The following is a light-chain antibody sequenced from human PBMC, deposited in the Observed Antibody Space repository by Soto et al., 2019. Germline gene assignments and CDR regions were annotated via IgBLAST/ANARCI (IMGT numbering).Light chain of an antibody. CDR1: SSDVGAYNY. V-gene: IGLV2-14*01. CDR2: EVT. CDR3: SSKRDSSTLFL. J-gene: IGLJ1*01. Sequence: ALTQPASVSGSPGQSITISCTGTSSDVGAYNYVSWYQHHPGKVPKLLIYEVTNRPSGVSDRFSGSKSGNTASLTISGLQAEDEADYYCSSKRDSSTLFLFATGTNVTVL.